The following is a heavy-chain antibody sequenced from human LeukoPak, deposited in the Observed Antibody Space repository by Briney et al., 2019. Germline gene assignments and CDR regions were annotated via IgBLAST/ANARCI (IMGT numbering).Heavy chain of an antibody. CDR2: ISWNSGSI. Sequence: GGSLRLSCAASGFTFDDYAMHWVRQAPGKGLEWVSGISWNSGSIGYADSVKGRFTIPRDNAKNSLYLQMNSLRAEDTALYYCAKDIGYGDYVYYYGMDVWGQGTTVTVSS. CDR3: AKDIGYGDYVYYYGMDV. D-gene: IGHD4-17*01. V-gene: IGHV3-9*01. CDR1: GFTFDDYA. J-gene: IGHJ6*02.